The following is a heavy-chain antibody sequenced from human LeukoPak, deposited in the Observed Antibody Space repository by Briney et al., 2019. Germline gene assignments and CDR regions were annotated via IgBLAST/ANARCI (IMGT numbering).Heavy chain of an antibody. CDR2: INHSGST. V-gene: IGHV4-34*01. D-gene: IGHD2-2*01. Sequence: SETLSLTCGVYGGSFNAYYWSWIRQPPGKGLEWIGEINHSGSTNYNPSLKSRVTISLDTSKSQFSLKLSSVTAADTAVYYCARIVVPAAIEALAFDIWGQGTMVTVSS. CDR3: ARIVVPAAIEALAFDI. J-gene: IGHJ3*02. CDR1: GGSFNAYY.